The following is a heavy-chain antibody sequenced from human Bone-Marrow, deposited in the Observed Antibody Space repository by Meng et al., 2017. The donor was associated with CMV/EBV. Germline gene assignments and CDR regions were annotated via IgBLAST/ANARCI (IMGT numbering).Heavy chain of an antibody. CDR1: GFTFSSYA. J-gene: IGHJ2*01. CDR3: ARAYDFWSGRNWYFDL. D-gene: IGHD3-3*01. V-gene: IGHV3-23*03. CDR2: IYSGGSST. Sequence: GESLKISCAASGFTFSSYAMSWVRQAPGKGLEWVSVIYSGGSSTYYADSVKGRFTISRDNSKNTLYLQMNSLRAEDTAVYYCARAYDFWSGRNWYFDLWGRGTRVTGSS.